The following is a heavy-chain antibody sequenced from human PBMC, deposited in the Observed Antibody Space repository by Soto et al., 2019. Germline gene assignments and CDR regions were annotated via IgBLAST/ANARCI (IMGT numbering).Heavy chain of an antibody. D-gene: IGHD3-3*01. V-gene: IGHV1-8*01. CDR1: GYTFTSYD. CDR3: ARGTRYAFWSGYYGPPPTWFDP. CDR2: MNPNSGNT. Sequence: ASVKVSCKASGYTFTSYDINWVRQATGQGLEWMGWMNPNSGNTGYAQKFQGRVTMTRNTSISTAYMELSSLRSEDTAVYYCARGTRYAFWSGYYGPPPTWFDPWGQGTLVTVSS. J-gene: IGHJ5*02.